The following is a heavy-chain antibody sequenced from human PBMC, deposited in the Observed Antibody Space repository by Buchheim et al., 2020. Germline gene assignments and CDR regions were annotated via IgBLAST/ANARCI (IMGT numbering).Heavy chain of an antibody. CDR3: ARVSRYYDILASHSRDYYYYYMDV. Sequence: EVQLVESGGGLVQPGGSLRLSCEVFGFTLSGYEMNWVRKAPGKGPGWVSYIIVVVINRSNGDSVKGRLTTSRNTAKKSLFLQMNSLRAEDTAIYYCARVSRYYDILASHSRDYYYYYMDVWGEGT. CDR1: GFTLSGYE. V-gene: IGHV3-48*03. CDR2: IIVVVINR. J-gene: IGHJ6*03. D-gene: IGHD3-9*01.